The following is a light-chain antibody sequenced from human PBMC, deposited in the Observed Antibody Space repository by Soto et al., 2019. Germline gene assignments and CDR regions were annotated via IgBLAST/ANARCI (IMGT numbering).Light chain of an antibody. Sequence: IQMTQSPSTLSASVGDRVTITCRASQSVSDWLAWYQQKPGNPPKLLIYDASSLESGVPSRFSGSGSGTEFTLTISSLQPEDFATYYCQQYDSYPLTFGGGTKVDIK. CDR3: QQYDSYPLT. CDR1: QSVSDW. V-gene: IGKV1-5*01. CDR2: DAS. J-gene: IGKJ4*01.